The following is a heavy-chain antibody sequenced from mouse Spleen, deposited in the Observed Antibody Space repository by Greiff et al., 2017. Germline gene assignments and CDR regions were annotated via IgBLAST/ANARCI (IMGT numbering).Heavy chain of an antibody. CDR2: IDPSDSYT. Sequence: VQLQQPGAELVMPGASVKLSCKASGYTFTSYWMHWVKQRPGQGLEWIGEIDPSDSYTNYNQKFKGKATLTVDKSSSTAYMQLSSLTSEDSAVYYCARSPPLSLYFDYWGQGTTLTVSS. CDR1: GYTFTSYW. D-gene: IGHD6-1*01. J-gene: IGHJ2*01. CDR3: ARSPPLSLYFDY. V-gene: IGHV1-69*01.